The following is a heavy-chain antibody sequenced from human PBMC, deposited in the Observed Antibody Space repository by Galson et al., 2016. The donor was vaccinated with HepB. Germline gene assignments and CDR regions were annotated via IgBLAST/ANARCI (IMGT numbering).Heavy chain of an antibody. CDR1: GFSFTSYW. D-gene: IGHD5-12*01. CDR2: IRQDGAAN. Sequence: SLRLSCAASGFSFTSYWMSWGRQAPGKGLEWVANIRQDGAANYYLDHVRGRFTISRDNAKNSLYLQVNSLRADDTAVYYCARFGCTTCYDFYYCGYDGGGQGTTVTVSS. CDR3: ARFGCTTCYDFYYCGYDG. J-gene: IGHJ6*02. V-gene: IGHV3-7*01.